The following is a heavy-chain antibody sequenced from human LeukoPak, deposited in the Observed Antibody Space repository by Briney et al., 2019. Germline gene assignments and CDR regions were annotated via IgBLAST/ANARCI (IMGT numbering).Heavy chain of an antibody. CDR2: ISYDGSNK. D-gene: IGHD3-10*01. CDR3: AKEGYYGSGLYYYYYGMDV. CDR1: GFTFSSYG. J-gene: IGHJ6*02. Sequence: GRSLRLSCAASGFTFSSYGMHWVRQAPGKGLEWVAVISYDGSNKYYADSVKGRFTISRDNSKNTLYLQMNSLRAEDTAVYYCAKEGYYGSGLYYYYYGMDVWGQGTTVTVSS. V-gene: IGHV3-30*18.